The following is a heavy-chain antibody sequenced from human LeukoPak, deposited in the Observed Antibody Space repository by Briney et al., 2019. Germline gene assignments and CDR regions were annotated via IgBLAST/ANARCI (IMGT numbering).Heavy chain of an antibody. V-gene: IGHV3-30*19. J-gene: IGHJ4*02. CDR1: GFTFNSYG. Sequence: GESLRLSCAASGFTFNSYGMHWVRQAPGKGLEWVAVISYDGSNKYYADSVKGRFTISRDISENTLYLQMNSLRAEDTAVYYCARAAHRGFSFDYWGQGTLVTVSS. D-gene: IGHD3-10*01. CDR3: ARAAHRGFSFDY. CDR2: ISYDGSNK.